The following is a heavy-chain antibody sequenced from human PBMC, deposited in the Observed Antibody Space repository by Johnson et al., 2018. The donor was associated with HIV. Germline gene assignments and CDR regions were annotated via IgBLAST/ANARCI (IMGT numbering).Heavy chain of an antibody. CDR3: ARPRTTVTQVDAFDS. Sequence: VQLVESGGGVVQPGRSLRASCAASGFGFSSYAMHWVRQAPGKGLEYVSAISSNGGSTYYANSVKGRFTISRDNSKNTLYLQMGSLRAEDMAVYYCARPRTTVTQVDAFDSWGQGTMVTVSS. J-gene: IGHJ3*02. V-gene: IGHV3-64*01. CDR2: ISSNGGST. D-gene: IGHD4-17*01. CDR1: GFGFSSYA.